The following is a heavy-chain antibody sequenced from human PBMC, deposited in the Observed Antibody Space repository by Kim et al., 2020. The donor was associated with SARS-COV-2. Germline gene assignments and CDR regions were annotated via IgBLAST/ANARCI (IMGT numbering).Heavy chain of an antibody. D-gene: IGHD6-13*01. J-gene: IGHJ4*02. V-gene: IGHV3-30*18. CDR1: GFTFSSYG. CDR2: ISYDGSNK. CDR3: AKGRAAGGGSPEFDY. Sequence: GGSLRLSCGASGFTFSSYGIHWVRQAPGKGLEWVAFISYDGSNKYYADSVKGRFTISRDNSKNTLSLQMNSLRAEDTAVYYCAKGRAAGGGSPEFDYWGQGTLVTVSS.